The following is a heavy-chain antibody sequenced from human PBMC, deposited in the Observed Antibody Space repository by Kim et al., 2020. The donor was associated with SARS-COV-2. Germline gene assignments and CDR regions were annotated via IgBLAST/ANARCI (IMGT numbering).Heavy chain of an antibody. CDR1: GFTFSSYG. Sequence: GRSLRLSCAASGFTFSSYGMHWVRQAPGKGLEWVAVISYDGSNKYYADSVKGRFTISRDNSKNTLYLQMNSLRAEDTAVYYCAKDLRYSSSWYDEHYYY. J-gene: IGHJ6*01. CDR2: ISYDGSNK. CDR3: AKDLRYSSSWYDEHYYY. D-gene: IGHD6-13*01. V-gene: IGHV3-30*18.